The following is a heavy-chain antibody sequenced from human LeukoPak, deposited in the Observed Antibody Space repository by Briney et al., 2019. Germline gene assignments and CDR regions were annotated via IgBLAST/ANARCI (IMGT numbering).Heavy chain of an antibody. D-gene: IGHD2-2*01. CDR1: GYTFTSYA. Sequence: ASVKVSCKASGYTFTSYAMHWVRQAPGQRLEWMGWINAGNGNTKYSQKFQGRVTITRDTSASTAYMALSSLRSEDTAVYYCAFPTSQYCSSTSCYRHYGMDVWGQGTTVTVSS. CDR3: AFPTSQYCSSTSCYRHYGMDV. CDR2: INAGNGNT. V-gene: IGHV1-3*01. J-gene: IGHJ6*02.